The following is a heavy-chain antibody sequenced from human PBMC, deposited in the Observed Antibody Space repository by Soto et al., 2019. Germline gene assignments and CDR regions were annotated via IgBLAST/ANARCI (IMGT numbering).Heavy chain of an antibody. CDR3: ARDGYDGGPPWGSFDS. Sequence: GGSLRLSCAASGFTFSTYGMHWVRQAPGKGLDWVAVIWYDGSNKYYADSVEGRFTISRDNSKNKLYLQMNSLRAEDSGIYYCARDGYDGGPPWGSFDSWGRGTLVTVSS. D-gene: IGHD2-15*01. CDR1: GFTFSTYG. J-gene: IGHJ5*01. CDR2: IWYDGSNK. V-gene: IGHV3-33*01.